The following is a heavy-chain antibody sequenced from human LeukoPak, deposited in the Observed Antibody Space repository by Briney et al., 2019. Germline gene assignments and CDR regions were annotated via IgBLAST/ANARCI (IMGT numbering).Heavy chain of an antibody. J-gene: IGHJ3*02. CDR3: ARGPYSYDSSGAFDI. D-gene: IGHD3-22*01. CDR2: IYTSGST. Sequence: SSETLSLTCTVSGGSISSYYWSWIRQPAGKGLEWIGRIYTSGSTNYNPSLKSRVTMSVDTSKNQFSLKLSSVTAADTAVYFCARGPYSYDSSGAFDIWGQGTMVTVSS. V-gene: IGHV4-4*07. CDR1: GGSISSYY.